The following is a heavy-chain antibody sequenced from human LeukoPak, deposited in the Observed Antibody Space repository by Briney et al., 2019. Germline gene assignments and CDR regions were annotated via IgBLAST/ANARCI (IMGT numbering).Heavy chain of an antibody. V-gene: IGHV4-61*02. Sequence: SQTLSLTCTVSGGSISSGSYYWSWIRQPAGKGLEWIGRIYTSGSTNYNPSLKSRVTISVDTSKNQFSLKLSSVTAADTAVYYCARLRGYSYIGAFDIWGQGTMVTVSS. J-gene: IGHJ3*02. CDR3: ARLRGYSYIGAFDI. D-gene: IGHD5-18*01. CDR2: IYTSGST. CDR1: GGSISSGSYY.